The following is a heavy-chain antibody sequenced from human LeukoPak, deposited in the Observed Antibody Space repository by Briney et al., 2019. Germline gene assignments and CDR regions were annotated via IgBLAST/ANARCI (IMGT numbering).Heavy chain of an antibody. J-gene: IGHJ4*02. CDR1: GFTFISYD. V-gene: IGHV3-23*01. D-gene: IGHD6-19*01. CDR3: AKEPTGYSSGWYYFDY. Sequence: GGAPRLPCCAIGFTFISYDMGSVRQGPGEGVEGVIGLSGSGSSTYYADSVKGRFTISRDNSKNTLYLQMNSLRAEDTAGYYCAKEPTGYSSGWYYFDYWGQGTLVTVSS. CDR2: LSGSGSST.